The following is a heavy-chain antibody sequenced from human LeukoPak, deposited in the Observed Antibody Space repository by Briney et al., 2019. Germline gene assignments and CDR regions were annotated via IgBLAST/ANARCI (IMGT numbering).Heavy chain of an antibody. D-gene: IGHD6-6*01. CDR2: IIPIFGTA. Sequence: SVKVSCKASGYTFTDYYMHWVRQAPGQGLEWMGGIIPIFGTANYAQKFQGRVTITADESTSTAYMELSSLRSEDTAVYYCARIACGSSSVCYYYYMDVWGKGTTVTVSS. V-gene: IGHV1-69*13. CDR1: GYTFTDYY. J-gene: IGHJ6*03. CDR3: ARIACGSSSVCYYYYMDV.